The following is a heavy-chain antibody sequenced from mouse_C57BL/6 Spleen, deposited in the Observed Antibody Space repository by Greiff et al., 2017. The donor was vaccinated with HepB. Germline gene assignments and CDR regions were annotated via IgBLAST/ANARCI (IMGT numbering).Heavy chain of an antibody. CDR3: ARRYYGSRGFAY. J-gene: IGHJ3*01. D-gene: IGHD1-1*01. CDR2: ISYDGSN. CDR1: GYSITSGYY. V-gene: IGHV3-6*01. Sequence: EVQLQQSGPGLVKPSQSLSLTCSVTGYSITSGYYWNWIRQFPGNKLEWMGYISYDGSNNYNPSLKNRISITRDTSKNQFFLKLNSVTTEDTATYYCARRYYGSRGFAYWGQGTLVTVSA.